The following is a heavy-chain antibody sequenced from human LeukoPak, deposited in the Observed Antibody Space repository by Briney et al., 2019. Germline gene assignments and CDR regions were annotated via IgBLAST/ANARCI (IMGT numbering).Heavy chain of an antibody. D-gene: IGHD2-15*01. CDR1: GGSISGYF. V-gene: IGHV4-59*08. CDR2: IYYTGAT. CDR3: ARHDPVGYYQHGKDV. Sequence: SETLSLTCTVSGGSISGYFRSCIRQPPGQGLEFIGYIYYTGATLYNPSLKSRVTMSVDTSKNQFSLKLSSVTAADTAVYYCARHDPVGYYQHGKDVWGQGTTVTVSS. J-gene: IGHJ6*02.